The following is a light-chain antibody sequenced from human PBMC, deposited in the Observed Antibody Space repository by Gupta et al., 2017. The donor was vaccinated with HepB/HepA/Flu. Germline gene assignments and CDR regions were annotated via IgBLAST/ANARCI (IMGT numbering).Light chain of an antibody. CDR2: WAS. Sequence: DIVMTQSPHSLAVSLGETATINCKSSQSVLYSSNNKNYLAWYQQKPGQPPKLLIYWASTRESGVPDRFSGSGSGTDFTLTISSLQAEDVAVYYCQQYYSTLWTFGQGTKVEIK. V-gene: IGKV4-1*01. J-gene: IGKJ1*01. CDR1: QSVLYSSNNKNY. CDR3: QQYYSTLWT.